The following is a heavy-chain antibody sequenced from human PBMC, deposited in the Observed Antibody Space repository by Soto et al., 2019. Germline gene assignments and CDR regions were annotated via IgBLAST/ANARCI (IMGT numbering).Heavy chain of an antibody. CDR1: GFTFSSYA. CDR2: ISSNGGST. CDR3: VKEGDCSGGSCYEDYYYYMDV. J-gene: IGHJ6*03. Sequence: GGSLRLSCSASGFTFSSYAMHWVRQAPGKGLEYVSAISSNGGSTYYADSVKGRFTISRDNSKNTLYLQVSSLRAEDTAVYYCVKEGDCSGGSCYEDYYYYMDVWGKGTTVTVSS. D-gene: IGHD2-15*01. V-gene: IGHV3-64D*09.